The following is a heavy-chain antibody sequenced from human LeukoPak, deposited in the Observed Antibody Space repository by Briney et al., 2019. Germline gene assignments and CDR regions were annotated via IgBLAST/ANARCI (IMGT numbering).Heavy chain of an antibody. CDR2: VTESDGST. V-gene: IGHV3-23*01. Sequence: GGSLRLSCVASGFTFSTYVMGWVRQVPGKGLEWVSVVTESDGSTYYADSVKGRFTISRDNSKNTLYLQMNSLRAEDTAVYYCAKYSHDSSGSYDYWGQGTLVTVSS. CDR3: AKYSHDSSGSYDY. J-gene: IGHJ4*02. CDR1: GFTFSTYV. D-gene: IGHD3-22*01.